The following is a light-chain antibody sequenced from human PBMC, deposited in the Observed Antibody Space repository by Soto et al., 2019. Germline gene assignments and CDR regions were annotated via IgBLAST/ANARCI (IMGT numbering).Light chain of an antibody. V-gene: IGKV1-9*01. CDR3: QQLNSYPPYT. CDR2: AES. J-gene: IGKJ2*01. CDR1: QGISSY. Sequence: IQLTQSPSSLSASVGDRVTITCRASQGISSYLAWYQQKPGKAPKLLIYAESTLQSGVPSRFSGSGSGTGFTLTISSLQPEDFATYYCQQLNSYPPYTFGQGTKLEIK.